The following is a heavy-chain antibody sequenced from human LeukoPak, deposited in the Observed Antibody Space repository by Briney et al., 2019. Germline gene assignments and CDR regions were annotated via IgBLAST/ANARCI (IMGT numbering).Heavy chain of an antibody. D-gene: IGHD2-21*02. CDR1: GGSISRTNW. V-gene: IGHV4-4*02. J-gene: IGHJ1*01. Sequence: SETLSLTCDVSGGSISRTNWWSWVRQSPGQGLEWIGEISLSGRTNYNPSLQSRVTMSLDESKNQLSLDLASVTAADTAVYYCARHLGNCGGDCYWNQYFQHWGQGTLLTVSS. CDR2: ISLSGRT. CDR3: ARHLGNCGGDCYWNQYFQH.